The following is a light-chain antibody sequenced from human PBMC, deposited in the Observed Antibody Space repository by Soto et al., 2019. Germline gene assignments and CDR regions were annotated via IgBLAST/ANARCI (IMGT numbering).Light chain of an antibody. CDR2: AAS. CDR1: QGISNY. CDR3: QKYNSAPHT. J-gene: IGKJ2*01. V-gene: IGKV1-27*01. Sequence: DIQMTQSPSSLSASVGDRVTITCRASQGISNYLAWYQQKPRKVPKLLIYAASTLQSGVPSRLSGSGSGTDVTLTISCLQPGDVATYYCQKYNSAPHTVGQGTKLEIK.